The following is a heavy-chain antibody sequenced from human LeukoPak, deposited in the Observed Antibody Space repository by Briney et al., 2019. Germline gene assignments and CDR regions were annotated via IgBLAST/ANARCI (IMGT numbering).Heavy chain of an antibody. CDR2: ISSSGSTI. D-gene: IGHD4-11*01. CDR3: AESRNGMVDY. J-gene: IGHJ4*02. V-gene: IGHV3-48*03. CDR1: GFTFSSYE. Sequence: SGGSPRLSCAASGFTFSSYEMNWVRQAPGKGLEWVSYISSSGSTIYYADSVKGRFTISRDNAKNSLYLQMNSLRAEDTAVYYCAESRNGMVDYWGQGTLVTVSS.